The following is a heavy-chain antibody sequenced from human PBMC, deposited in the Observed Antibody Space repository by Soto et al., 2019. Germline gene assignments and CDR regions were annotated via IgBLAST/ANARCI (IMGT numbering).Heavy chain of an antibody. Sequence: QVQLQESGPGLVQPSGTLSLTCAVSGDSINNSHWWSWVRQTPGKGLEWIGETYHSGTTNYNPSLMTRVTISIDKSKTQFSLKMNSVTAADTAVYYCAREVNSSPARGPNWFDPWGQGTLVTVSS. D-gene: IGHD6-13*01. CDR2: TYHSGTT. CDR1: GDSINNSHW. J-gene: IGHJ5*02. CDR3: AREVNSSPARGPNWFDP. V-gene: IGHV4-4*02.